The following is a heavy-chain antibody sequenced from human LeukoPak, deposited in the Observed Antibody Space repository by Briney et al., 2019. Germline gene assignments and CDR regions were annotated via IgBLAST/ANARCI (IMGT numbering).Heavy chain of an antibody. CDR1: GFTFSSYA. CDR2: ISGSGGST. J-gene: IGHJ4*02. CDR3: STNHLVVPAAIEVFDY. D-gene: IGHD2-2*02. Sequence: GGSLRLSCAASGFTFSSYAMSWVRQAPGKGLEWVSAISGSGGSTYYADSVKGRFTISRDNSKNTLYLQINSLRAEDTAVYYCSTNHLVVPAAIEVFDYWGQGTLVTVSS. V-gene: IGHV3-23*01.